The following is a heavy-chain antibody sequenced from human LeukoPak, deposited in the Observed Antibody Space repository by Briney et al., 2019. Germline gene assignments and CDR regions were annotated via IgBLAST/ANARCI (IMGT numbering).Heavy chain of an antibody. Sequence: PPETLSLTCTVSGGSISSSSYYWGWIRQPPRKGLEWIGSIYYSGSTYYNPSLKSRVTISVDTSKNQFSLKLSSVTAADTAVYYCARVWGARSVATIGGDFDYWGQGTLVTVSS. V-gene: IGHV4-39*07. CDR1: GGSISSSSYY. CDR3: ARVWGARSVATIGGDFDY. CDR2: IYYSGST. D-gene: IGHD5-12*01. J-gene: IGHJ4*02.